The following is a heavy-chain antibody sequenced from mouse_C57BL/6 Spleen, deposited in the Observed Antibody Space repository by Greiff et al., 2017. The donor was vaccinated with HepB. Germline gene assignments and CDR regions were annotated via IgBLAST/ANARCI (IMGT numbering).Heavy chain of an antibody. J-gene: IGHJ4*01. D-gene: IGHD1-1*01. V-gene: IGHV3-6*01. CDR2: ISYDGSN. CDR3: ARGGYYGSSYGAMDY. Sequence: ESGPGLVKPSQSLSLTCSVPGYSITSGYYWNWIRQFPGNKLEWMGYISYDGSNNYNPSLKNRISITRDTSKNQFFLKLNSVTTEDTATYYCARGGYYGSSYGAMDYWGQGTSVTVSS. CDR1: GYSITSGYY.